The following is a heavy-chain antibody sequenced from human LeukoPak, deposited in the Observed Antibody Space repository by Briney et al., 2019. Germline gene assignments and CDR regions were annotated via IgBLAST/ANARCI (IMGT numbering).Heavy chain of an antibody. V-gene: IGHV3-30*03. D-gene: IGHD3-22*01. Sequence: AGRSLRLSCAASGISFSEYGMHWIRQAPGKGLEWVAGISYDGSNQDYVDSVKGRFTISRDNARNTLYLQMNNLRGEDTAVYYCGRVLDHYESSLIRYWGQGTQVTVSS. CDR1: GISFSEYG. J-gene: IGHJ4*02. CDR2: ISYDGSNQ. CDR3: GRVLDHYESSLIRY.